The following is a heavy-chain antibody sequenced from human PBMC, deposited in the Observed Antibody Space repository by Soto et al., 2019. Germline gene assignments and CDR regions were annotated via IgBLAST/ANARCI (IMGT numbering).Heavy chain of an antibody. CDR2: INHSGST. D-gene: IGHD5-18*01. CDR3: HGTAMAQGVDY. Sequence: QVQLQQWGAGLLKPSETLSLTCAVYGGSFSGYYWSWIRQPPGKGLEWIGEINHSGSTNYNPSLKSRVTISVDTSKNQFSLKLSSVTAADTAVYYCHGTAMAQGVDYWGQGTLVTVSS. J-gene: IGHJ4*02. CDR1: GGSFSGYY. V-gene: IGHV4-34*01.